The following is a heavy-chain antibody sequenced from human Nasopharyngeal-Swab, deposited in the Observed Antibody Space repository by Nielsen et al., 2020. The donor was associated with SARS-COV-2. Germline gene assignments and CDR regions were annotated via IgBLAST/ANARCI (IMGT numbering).Heavy chain of an antibody. CDR3: ARDHGGWSGKNYYYYGMDV. V-gene: IGHV4-59*13. Sequence: SETLSLTCTVSGGSISSYYWSWIRQPPGKGLEWIGYIYYSGSTNHNPSLKSRVTISVDTSKNQFSLKLSSVTAADTAVYYCARDHGGWSGKNYYYYGMDVWGQGTTVTVSS. J-gene: IGHJ6*02. CDR2: IYYSGST. CDR1: GGSISSYY. D-gene: IGHD6-19*01.